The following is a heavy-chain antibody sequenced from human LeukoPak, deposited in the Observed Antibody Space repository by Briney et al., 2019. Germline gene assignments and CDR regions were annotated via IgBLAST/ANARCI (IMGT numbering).Heavy chain of an antibody. CDR2: IYPGDADI. D-gene: IGHD6-6*01. CDR3: ARTEPVGSSLAWLDP. CDR1: GYTFNTYW. J-gene: IGHJ5*02. V-gene: IGHV5-51*01. Sequence: PGESLKISFKASGYTFNTYWIGWVRQMPGKGLEGMGIIYPGDADIRYSPSFQGQVTISVDRSIRTAYLQWSSLKASDTAMYYCARTEPVGSSLAWLDPWGQGTLVTVSS.